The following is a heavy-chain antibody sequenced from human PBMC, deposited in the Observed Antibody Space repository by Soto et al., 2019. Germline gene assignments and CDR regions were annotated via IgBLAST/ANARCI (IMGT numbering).Heavy chain of an antibody. CDR3: TRKPKTYYYDSSGYYRY. CDR1: GFTFGDYA. D-gene: IGHD3-22*01. J-gene: IGHJ4*02. CDR2: IRSKAYGGTT. Sequence: PGGSLRLSCTASGFTFGDYAMSWVRQAPGKGLEWVGFIRSKAYGGTTEYAASVKGRFTISRDDSKSIAYLQMNSLKTEDTAVYYCTRKPKTYYYDSSGYYRYWGQGTLVTVSS. V-gene: IGHV3-49*04.